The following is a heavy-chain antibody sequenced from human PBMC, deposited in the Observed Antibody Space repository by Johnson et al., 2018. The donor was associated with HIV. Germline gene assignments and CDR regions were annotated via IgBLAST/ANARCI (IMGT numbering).Heavy chain of an antibody. CDR1: GLSVSSNY. Sequence: EQLVESGGGVVQPGRSLRLSCAASGLSVSSNYMTWVRQGPGKGLEWVSVIDSGGGTKYADSVTGRFIISRDNSKNTLYLQMNSLRAEDTAVYFCARGCRDGYTCDVFDVWGQGTIVTVSS. V-gene: IGHV3-66*01. D-gene: IGHD5-24*01. CDR3: ARGCRDGYTCDVFDV. J-gene: IGHJ3*01. CDR2: IDSGGGT.